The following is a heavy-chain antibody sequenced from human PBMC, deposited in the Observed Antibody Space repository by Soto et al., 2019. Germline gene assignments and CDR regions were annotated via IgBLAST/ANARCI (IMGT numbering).Heavy chain of an antibody. J-gene: IGHJ3*02. CDR1: GFIFGDYW. Sequence: EMQLVESGGGLAQPGGSLRLSCVVSGFIFGDYWMHWVRQAPGKGLEWVSRISSDGSVTSYADSVKGRFTISRDNAKNTLYLQMNSLRAEDTAMYYCTSASVADAFDTWGQGTMVTVSS. CDR3: TSASVADAFDT. CDR2: ISSDGSVT. V-gene: IGHV3-74*01. D-gene: IGHD2-21*01.